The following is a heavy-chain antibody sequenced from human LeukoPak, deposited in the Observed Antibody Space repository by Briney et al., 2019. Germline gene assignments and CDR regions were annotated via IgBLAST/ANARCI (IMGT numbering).Heavy chain of an antibody. Sequence: GGSLRLSCAASGFTLSSYWMSWVRQAPGKGLEWVANIKQDGREKYYVDSVKGRFTISRDNAKNSLYLQMNSLRAEDTAVYYCARVGFGTVKGYGRYYYMDVWGKGTTVTVSS. CDR1: GFTLSSYW. V-gene: IGHV3-7*01. J-gene: IGHJ6*03. D-gene: IGHD4-11*01. CDR3: ARVGFGTVKGYGRYYYMDV. CDR2: IKQDGREK.